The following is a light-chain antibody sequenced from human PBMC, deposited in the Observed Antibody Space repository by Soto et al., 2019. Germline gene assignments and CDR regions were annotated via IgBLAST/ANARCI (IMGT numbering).Light chain of an antibody. V-gene: IGKV1-17*01. CDR3: LQHKNFPWA. Sequence: IQMTQSPSSLSASVGDRVTITCRASQDISSDLGWYQQKPGKAPKRLISSASSLQSGGPSRFSGSGSGTEFTLTIASLQPEEFAIYFCLQHKNFPWAFGQGTKVDVK. CDR1: QDISSD. J-gene: IGKJ1*01. CDR2: SAS.